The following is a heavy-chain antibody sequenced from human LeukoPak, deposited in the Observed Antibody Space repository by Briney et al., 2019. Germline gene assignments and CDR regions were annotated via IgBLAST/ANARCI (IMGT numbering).Heavy chain of an antibody. D-gene: IGHD3-22*01. V-gene: IGHV3-7*04. J-gene: IGHJ4*02. Sequence: PGGSLRLSCAASGFSFSSYWMSWVRQAPGKGLEWVANIKQDGSDKKYVDSVKGRFTISRDNAKNSLYLQMNSLRAEDTAVYYCAKEGDRSGYYSDYWGQGTLVTVSS. CDR3: AKEGDRSGYYSDY. CDR2: IKQDGSDK. CDR1: GFSFSSYW.